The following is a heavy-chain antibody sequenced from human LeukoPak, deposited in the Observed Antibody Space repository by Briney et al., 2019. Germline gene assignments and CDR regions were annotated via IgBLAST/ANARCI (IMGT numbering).Heavy chain of an antibody. CDR2: IYYSGSP. Sequence: SETLSLTCVVSGGSISSYYWSCGREPPGRGLEGIGYIYYSGSPNYNPSLKSRLTISVAPSKNQFSLKLSSVTAADTAVYYCARVWRSGYFMDVWGKGTTVTVSS. J-gene: IGHJ6*03. CDR3: ARVWRSGYFMDV. D-gene: IGHD3-3*01. CDR1: GGSISSYY. V-gene: IGHV4-59*01.